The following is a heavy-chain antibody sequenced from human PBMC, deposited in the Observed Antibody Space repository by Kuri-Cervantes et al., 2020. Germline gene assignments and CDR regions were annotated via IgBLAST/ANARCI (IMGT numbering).Heavy chain of an antibody. CDR2: VKSDGSST. CDR1: GFTFSTYW. CDR3: SREQVAGNPNDASDI. D-gene: IGHD6-19*01. Sequence: GESLKISCAASGFTFSTYWMHWVRQAPGKGLVWVSRVKSDGSSTSYADSVKGRFTISRDNAKNTLYLQMNSLRVDDTAVYYCSREQVAGNPNDASDIWGQGTMVTVSS. V-gene: IGHV3-74*01. J-gene: IGHJ3*02.